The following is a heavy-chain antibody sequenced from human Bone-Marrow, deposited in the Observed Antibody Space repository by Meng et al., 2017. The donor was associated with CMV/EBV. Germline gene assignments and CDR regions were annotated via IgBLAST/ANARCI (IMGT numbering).Heavy chain of an antibody. J-gene: IGHJ3*02. Sequence: ETLSLTCAASGFTFSSYSLNWVRQSPGKGLEWVSSISGSNRYINYAESVRGRFTVSRDNAKNSLSLQMNSLRGDDTAVYYCTRVDCSGPSCHLRPFDIWGQGTMVTVSS. CDR2: ISGSNRYI. CDR3: TRVDCSGPSCHLRPFDI. D-gene: IGHD2-2*01. CDR1: GFTFSSYS. V-gene: IGHV3-21*06.